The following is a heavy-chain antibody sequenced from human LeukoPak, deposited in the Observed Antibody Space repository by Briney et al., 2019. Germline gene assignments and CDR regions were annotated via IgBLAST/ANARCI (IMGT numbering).Heavy chain of an antibody. CDR1: GYTFTDYY. D-gene: IGHD3-10*01. V-gene: IGHV1-2*02. Sequence: GASVKVSCKASGYTFTDYYMHWVRQAPGQGLEWMGWINPNSGGTNYAQKFKGRVTMTRDTSISTAYMELSRLRSDDTAVYYCARSHPGAFDIWGQGTMVTVSS. CDR3: ARSHPGAFDI. CDR2: INPNSGGT. J-gene: IGHJ3*02.